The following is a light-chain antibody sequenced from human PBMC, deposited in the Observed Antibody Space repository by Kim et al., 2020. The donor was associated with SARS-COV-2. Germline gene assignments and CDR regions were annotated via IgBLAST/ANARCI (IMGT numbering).Light chain of an antibody. CDR3: QQTFSLPYS. CDR1: QSIRSY. CDR2: AAT. J-gene: IGKJ2*03. V-gene: IGKV1-39*01. Sequence: SAFVGDRVTITCRASQSIRSYLNWYHLQPGKAPKALIGAATNLHRGVPSRFSASGSGTDFTLTISSLQPDDCGTYYCQQTFSLPYSFGQGTKLEI.